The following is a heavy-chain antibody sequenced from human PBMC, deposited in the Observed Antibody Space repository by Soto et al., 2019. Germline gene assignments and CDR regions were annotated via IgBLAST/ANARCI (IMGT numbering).Heavy chain of an antibody. V-gene: IGHV4-34*01. J-gene: IGHJ4*02. Sequence: SETLSLTCAVYGGYFSCYYWSWIRQPPGKGLEWIGEINHSGSTNYNPSLKSRVTISVDTSKNQFSLKLSSVTAADTAVYYCAREPSYGDYRSGFDYWGQGTLVTVSS. CDR2: INHSGST. CDR3: AREPSYGDYRSGFDY. CDR1: GGYFSCYY. D-gene: IGHD4-17*01.